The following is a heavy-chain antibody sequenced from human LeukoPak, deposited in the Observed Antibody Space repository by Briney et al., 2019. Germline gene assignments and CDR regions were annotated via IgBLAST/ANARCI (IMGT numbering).Heavy chain of an antibody. CDR1: GASIFNYY. V-gene: IGHV4-59*01. CDR2: VHHSGGT. CDR3: ARDLRAKY. J-gene: IGHJ1*01. Sequence: SETLSLTCNVSGASIFNYYWSWIRQAPGKGLEWIGYVHHSGGTNSNPSLGSRVTMSVDTSTSQLSLNLTSVTTADTAVYFCARDLRAKYWGQGTLVFVSS. D-gene: IGHD4/OR15-4a*01.